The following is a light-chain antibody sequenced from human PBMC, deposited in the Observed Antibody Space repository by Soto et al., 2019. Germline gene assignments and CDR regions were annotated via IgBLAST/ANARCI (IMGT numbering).Light chain of an antibody. J-gene: IGKJ3*01. V-gene: IGKV1-39*01. Sequence: DIQMTQSPSSLSASVGDRVTITCRASQSISNSLNWYQQKPGKAPKFLIFAASSLQSGVPSRFSGSGSGTDFTLTISSLQPEDFATYYCQQSYETPCTFGPGTKVDIK. CDR3: QQSYETPCT. CDR2: AAS. CDR1: QSISNS.